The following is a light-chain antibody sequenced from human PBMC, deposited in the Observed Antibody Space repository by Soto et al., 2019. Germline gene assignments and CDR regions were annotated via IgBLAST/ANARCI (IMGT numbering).Light chain of an antibody. J-gene: IGLJ3*02. V-gene: IGLV2-14*01. CDR2: EVS. Sequence: QSVLTQPASVSGSPGQSITISCSGTSSDVGRYNYVSWYQQHPGKVPKLIIYEVSHRPSGVSNRFSGSKSGNTASLTISGLQTEDEADYYCCSYAGSYNLGVFGGGTKLTVL. CDR1: SSDVGRYNY. CDR3: CSYAGSYNLGV.